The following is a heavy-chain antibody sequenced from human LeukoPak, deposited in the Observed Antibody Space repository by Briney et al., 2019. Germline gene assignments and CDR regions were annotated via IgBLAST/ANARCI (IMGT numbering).Heavy chain of an antibody. CDR3: AKSNYDSSGYYYYYYYYYYMDV. V-gene: IGHV3-30*18. J-gene: IGHJ6*03. CDR2: ISYDGRNE. D-gene: IGHD3-22*01. CDR1: GFMFSSYG. Sequence: GGSLRLSCAASGFMFSSYGIHWVRQAPGKGLEWVAGISYDGRNEYYGDSVQGRFTISRDNPKNTLDLQMNSLRDEDTAVYYCAKSNYDSSGYYYYYYYYYYMDVWGKGTTVTVSS.